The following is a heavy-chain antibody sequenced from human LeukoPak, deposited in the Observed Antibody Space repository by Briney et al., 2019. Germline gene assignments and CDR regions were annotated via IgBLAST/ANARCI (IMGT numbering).Heavy chain of an antibody. D-gene: IGHD3-22*01. CDR1: GFTFSSYA. CDR3: AKDYDSSGYVFDY. V-gene: IGHV3-23*01. Sequence: GGSLRLSCAASGFTFSSYAMSCVRQAPGKGLEWVSAISGSGGSTYYADSVKGRFTISRDNSKNALYLQMNSLGAEDTAVYYCAKDYDSSGYVFDYWGQGTLVTVSS. J-gene: IGHJ4*02. CDR2: ISGSGGST.